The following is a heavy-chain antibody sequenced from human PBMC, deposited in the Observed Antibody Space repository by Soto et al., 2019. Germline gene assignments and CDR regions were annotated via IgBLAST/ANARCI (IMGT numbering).Heavy chain of an antibody. CDR1: GFTFSSYS. V-gene: IGHV3-21*01. CDR3: AGYPDEGDTYYYGSGSYYNRGVEDY. CDR2: ISSSSSYI. J-gene: IGHJ4*02. Sequence: GGSLRLSCAASGFTFSSYSMNWVRQAPGKGLEWVSSISSSSSYIYYADSVKGRFTISRDNAKNSLYLQMNSLRAEDTAVYYCAGYPDEGDTYYYGSGSYYNRGVEDYLGQGTLVTVSS. D-gene: IGHD3-10*01.